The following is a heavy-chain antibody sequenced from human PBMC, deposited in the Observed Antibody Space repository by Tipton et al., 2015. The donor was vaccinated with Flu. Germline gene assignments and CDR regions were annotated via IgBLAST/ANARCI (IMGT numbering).Heavy chain of an antibody. J-gene: IGHJ6*02. V-gene: IGHV4-59*01. Sequence: TLSLTCTVSGGSISSYYWSWIRQPPGKGLEWIGYIYYSGSTNYNPSLKSRVTISVDTSKNQFSLKLSSVTDADTAVYYCARELNYGMDVWGQGTTVTVSS. CDR2: IYYSGST. CDR3: ARELNYGMDV. CDR1: GGSISSYY.